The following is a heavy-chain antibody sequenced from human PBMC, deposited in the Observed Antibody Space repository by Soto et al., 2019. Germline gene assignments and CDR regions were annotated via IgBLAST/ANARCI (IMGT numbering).Heavy chain of an antibody. J-gene: IGHJ6*02. Sequence: QVQLQESGPGLVKPSETLSLTCTVSGGSISSYYWSWIRQPAGKGLEWIGRIYTSGSTNYNPSLKSRVTMSVDTSKNQCSLKLSSVTAADTAVYYCARDRCVVVPPLLSGCYYYYGMDVWGQGTTVTVSS. D-gene: IGHD2-2*01. CDR2: IYTSGST. CDR1: GGSISSYY. CDR3: ARDRCVVVPPLLSGCYYYYGMDV. V-gene: IGHV4-4*07.